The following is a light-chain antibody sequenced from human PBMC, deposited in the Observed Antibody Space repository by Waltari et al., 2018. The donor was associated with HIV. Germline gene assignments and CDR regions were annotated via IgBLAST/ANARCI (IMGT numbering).Light chain of an antibody. V-gene: IGLV1-44*01. J-gene: IGLJ2*01. Sequence: QSVLTQPPSASGTPGQRVTISCSGSSSNIGINSVNWYQQFPGTAPKLLIYTNNQRPSGVPKRFSASKSGTPASLAISRLQSEDEADYYCEAWDDSLNGVVFGGGTKLTVL. CDR3: EAWDDSLNGVV. CDR2: TNN. CDR1: SSNIGINS.